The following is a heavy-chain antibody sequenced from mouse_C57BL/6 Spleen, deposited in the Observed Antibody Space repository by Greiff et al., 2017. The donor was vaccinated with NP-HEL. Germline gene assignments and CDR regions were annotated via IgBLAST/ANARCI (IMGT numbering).Heavy chain of an antibody. V-gene: IGHV1-81*01. CDR1: GYTFTSYG. CDR2: IYPRSGNT. Sequence: VQLQQSGAELARPGASVKLSCKASGYTFTSYGISWVKQRTGQGLEWIGEIYPRSGNTYYNEKFKGKATLTADKSSSTAYMELRSLTSDDSAVYFCARSYDGYPYYFDYWGQGTTLTVSS. J-gene: IGHJ2*01. CDR3: ARSYDGYPYYFDY. D-gene: IGHD2-3*01.